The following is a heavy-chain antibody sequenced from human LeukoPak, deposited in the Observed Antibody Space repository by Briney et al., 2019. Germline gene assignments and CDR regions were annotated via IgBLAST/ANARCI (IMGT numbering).Heavy chain of an antibody. D-gene: IGHD6-6*01. Sequence: SETLSLTCSVSGGSTYNGNYYWGWIRQSPGMGLEWIESIYYSKNTYYNPSLKSRVTISVDTSKNQFSLKVTSVTAADTAVYFCARQDRSSSPPKWFDPWGQGTLVTVSS. CDR2: IYYSKNT. CDR1: GGSTYNGNYY. J-gene: IGHJ5*02. CDR3: ARQDRSSSPPKWFDP. V-gene: IGHV4-39*01.